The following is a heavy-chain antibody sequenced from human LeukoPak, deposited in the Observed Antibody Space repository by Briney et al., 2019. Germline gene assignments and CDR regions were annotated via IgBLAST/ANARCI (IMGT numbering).Heavy chain of an antibody. CDR2: IYYSGST. V-gene: IGHV4-59*08. Sequence: SETLSLTCTVSGGSFSGYYWSWIRQPPGKGLEWIAFIYYSGSTNFNPSLKSRVTISLDTSKDQFSLTLSSVTAADTAVYYCARHFDAFDIWGQGTMVTVSS. J-gene: IGHJ3*02. CDR3: ARHFDAFDI. CDR1: GGSFSGYY.